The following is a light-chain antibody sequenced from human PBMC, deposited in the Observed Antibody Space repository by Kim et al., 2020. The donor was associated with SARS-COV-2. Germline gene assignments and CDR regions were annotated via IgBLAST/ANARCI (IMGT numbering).Light chain of an antibody. CDR3: QQANSFPWT. Sequence: ESVGDRVTINCRASQSISSYLNWYQQKPGKAPKLLIYAASSLQSGVPSRFSGSGSGTDFTLTISSLQPEDFATYYCQQANSFPWTFGQGTKVDIK. CDR2: AAS. V-gene: IGKV1-12*02. CDR1: QSISSY. J-gene: IGKJ1*01.